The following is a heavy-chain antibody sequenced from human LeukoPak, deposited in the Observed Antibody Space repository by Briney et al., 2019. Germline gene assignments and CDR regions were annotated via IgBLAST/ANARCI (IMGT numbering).Heavy chain of an antibody. Sequence: GGSLRLSCAASGFSFSRYTMNWVRQAPGKGLEWVSYISSSGTTIYYADSVKGRFTISRDNAKNSLYLQMNSLRAEDTAVYYCARGGYCSSSICYSLNAFDIWGQGTMFTVSS. CDR1: GFSFSRYT. CDR3: ARGGYCSSSICYSLNAFDI. CDR2: ISSSGTTI. D-gene: IGHD2-2*01. J-gene: IGHJ3*02. V-gene: IGHV3-48*04.